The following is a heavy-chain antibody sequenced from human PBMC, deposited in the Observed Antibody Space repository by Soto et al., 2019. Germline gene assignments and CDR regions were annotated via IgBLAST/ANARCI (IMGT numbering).Heavy chain of an antibody. Sequence: ASGTLSLTCAVCGGSFSGYYWSWIRQPPGKGLEWIGEINHSGSTNYNPSLKSRVTISVDTSKNQFSLKLSSVTAADTAVYYCARSGISRYYGMDVWGQGTTVTVSS. CDR1: GGSFSGYY. V-gene: IGHV4-34*01. D-gene: IGHD1-1*01. CDR2: INHSGST. J-gene: IGHJ6*02. CDR3: ARSGISRYYGMDV.